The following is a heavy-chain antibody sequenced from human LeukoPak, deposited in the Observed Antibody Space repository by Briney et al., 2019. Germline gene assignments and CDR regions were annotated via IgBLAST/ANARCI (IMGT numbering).Heavy chain of an antibody. J-gene: IGHJ2*01. CDR1: GFTLNNYH. V-gene: IGHV4-39*01. Sequence: GSLTLSCTASGFTLNNYHMHWVRHAPGRGLEWIGTIYYSGNTYYNPSLKSRLPMSVGNSKTQFFLGIKSVKAADTSVVSCTRQIFAAADWYFDLGGRGTLVTVSS. D-gene: IGHD3-3*01. CDR2: IYYSGNT. CDR3: TRQIFAAADWYFDL.